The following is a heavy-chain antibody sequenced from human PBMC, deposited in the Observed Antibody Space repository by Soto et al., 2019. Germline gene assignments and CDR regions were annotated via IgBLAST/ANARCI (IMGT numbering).Heavy chain of an antibody. CDR2: ISGYNGDT. Sequence: QGQLVQSGPEVKKPGASVKVSCKVSGYTFSRYGISWVRQAPGQGLEWMGWISGYNGDTKYAQKVQGRVTMTIDTSTYTAYMELRSLTSDDTAIYYCAKNGQPPYYYYGMDVWGQGTTVTVSS. J-gene: IGHJ6*02. V-gene: IGHV1-18*01. CDR1: GYTFSRYG. D-gene: IGHD2-8*01. CDR3: AKNGQPPYYYYGMDV.